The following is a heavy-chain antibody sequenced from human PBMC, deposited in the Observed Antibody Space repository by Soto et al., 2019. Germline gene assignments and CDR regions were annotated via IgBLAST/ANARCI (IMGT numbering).Heavy chain of an antibody. CDR2: INPSGGST. J-gene: IGHJ5*02. Sequence: ASVKVSCKASGYTFTSYYMHWVRQAPGQGLEWMGIINPSGGSTSYAQKFQGRVTMTRDTSTSTVYMELSSLRSEDTAVYYCAVSGDADTAMVTGWFDPWGQGTLVTVSS. D-gene: IGHD5-18*01. CDR3: AVSGDADTAMVTGWFDP. CDR1: GYTFTSYY. V-gene: IGHV1-46*01.